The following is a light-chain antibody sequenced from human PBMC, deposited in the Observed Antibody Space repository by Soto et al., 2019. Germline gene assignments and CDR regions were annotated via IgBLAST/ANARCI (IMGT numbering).Light chain of an antibody. V-gene: IGLV1-47*02. CDR3: AAWDDSLSGGV. CDR1: SSNIGSNY. J-gene: IGLJ3*02. CDR2: SVH. Sequence: QAVVTQPPSASGTPGQRVTISCSGSSSNIGSNYVYWYQQLPGTAPKLLIYSVHQRPSGVPDRFSGSKSGTSASLAISGLRSEDEADYYCAAWDDSLSGGVFGGGTKLTVL.